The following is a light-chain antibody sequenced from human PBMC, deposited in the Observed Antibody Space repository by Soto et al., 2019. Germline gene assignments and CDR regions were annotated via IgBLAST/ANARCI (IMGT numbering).Light chain of an antibody. Sequence: EMGLTQSPGTLSLPPGERATLACRASQSVSSSYSAWYQQKPGQAPRLLIYGASSRATGIPGRFSGSEPGTDFTLTISRLEPEDVAVYYCQQYGSSPRYTVGQGTKLVI. CDR3: QQYGSSPRYT. CDR1: QSVSSSY. J-gene: IGKJ2*01. CDR2: GAS. V-gene: IGKV3-20*01.